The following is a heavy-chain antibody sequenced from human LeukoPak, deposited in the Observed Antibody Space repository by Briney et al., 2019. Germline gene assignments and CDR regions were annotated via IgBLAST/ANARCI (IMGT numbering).Heavy chain of an antibody. CDR2: ISWNSGSI. V-gene: IGHV3-9*01. CDR3: AKDKGRITIFGVVIPHFDY. D-gene: IGHD3-3*01. CDR1: GFTFDDYA. Sequence: GGSLRLSCAASGFTFDDYAMHWVRQAPGKGLEWVSGISWNSGSIGYADSVKSRFTISRDNAKNSLYLQMNSLRAEDTALYYCAKDKGRITIFGVVIPHFDYWGQGTLVTVSS. J-gene: IGHJ4*02.